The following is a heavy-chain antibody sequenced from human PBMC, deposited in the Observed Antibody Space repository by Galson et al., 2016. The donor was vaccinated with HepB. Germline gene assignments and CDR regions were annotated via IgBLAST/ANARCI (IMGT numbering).Heavy chain of an antibody. Sequence: SLRLSCAASGFTFSNYAMTWVRQAPGKGLEWISTINNNDDSTYYADSVQGRFTISRDNSKNTLYLQMNSLRAEDTAVYYCAKGGYCSGDNCYSALLVWYFDLWGRGALVTVSS. D-gene: IGHD2-15*01. V-gene: IGHV3-23*01. CDR3: AKGGYCSGDNCYSALLVWYFDL. CDR2: INNNDDST. CDR1: GFTFSNYA. J-gene: IGHJ2*01.